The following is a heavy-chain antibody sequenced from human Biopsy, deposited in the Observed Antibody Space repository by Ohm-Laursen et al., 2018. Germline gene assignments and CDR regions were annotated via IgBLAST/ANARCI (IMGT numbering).Heavy chain of an antibody. Sequence: TLSLTCTVSGGSISSDYWSWIRQTPGKGLEWIGYIYYSGSTNYNPSLKSRVTISVDTSKNQFSLRLNSVTAADTAVYYCARATNSTGWPYYYFYGMDVWGQGTTVTVAS. CDR3: ARATNSTGWPYYYFYGMDV. V-gene: IGHV4-59*01. D-gene: IGHD2/OR15-2a*01. CDR2: IYYSGST. CDR1: GGSISSDY. J-gene: IGHJ6*02.